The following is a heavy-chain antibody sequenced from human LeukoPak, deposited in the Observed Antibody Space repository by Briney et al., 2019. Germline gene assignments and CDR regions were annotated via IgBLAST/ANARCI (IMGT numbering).Heavy chain of an antibody. CDR1: GDSISSSNYF. CDR3: ARLSRWELLSSPTDFDY. Sequence: SETLSLTCTVSGDSISSSNYFWVWVRQPPGKGLEWITSVNYSGATYYNPSLKSRVTISVDTSKNQFSLNLRSVTAADTAVYYCARLSRWELLSSPTDFDYWGQGTLVTVSS. CDR2: VNYSGAT. V-gene: IGHV4-39*01. J-gene: IGHJ4*02. D-gene: IGHD1-26*01.